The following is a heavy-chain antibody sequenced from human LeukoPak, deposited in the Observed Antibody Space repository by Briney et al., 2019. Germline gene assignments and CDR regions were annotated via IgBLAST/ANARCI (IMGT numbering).Heavy chain of an antibody. J-gene: IGHJ3*01. CDR2: LSSSGTYI. V-gene: IGHV3-21*01. Sequence: PGGSLRLSCATSGFTLSYYTMNWVRQAPGKGLEWVSALSSSGTYIYYADSVKGRFTISRDIANNSLYLQMNSLRAEDTAVYYCARSLRYDSRGSSDDFDFWGQGTMVTVSS. CDR3: ARSLRYDSRGSSDDFDF. CDR1: GFTLSYYT. D-gene: IGHD3-22*01.